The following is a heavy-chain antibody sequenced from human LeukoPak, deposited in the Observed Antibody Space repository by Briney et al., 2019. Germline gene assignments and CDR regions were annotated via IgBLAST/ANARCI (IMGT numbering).Heavy chain of an antibody. CDR1: GGPISRGTYY. CDR3: ARAGDVVVVPPTAYLPPRYYMDV. D-gene: IGHD2-2*01. CDR2: IYATGNT. V-gene: IGHV4-61*02. J-gene: IGHJ6*03. Sequence: SETLSLTCTVSGGPISRGTYYWSWIRQTAEKGLEWIGRIYATGNTKYNPSLNSRATISLDTSKIQFSLTLSSVTAADSAVYYCARAGDVVVVPPTAYLPPRYYMDVWGKGTSVTVSS.